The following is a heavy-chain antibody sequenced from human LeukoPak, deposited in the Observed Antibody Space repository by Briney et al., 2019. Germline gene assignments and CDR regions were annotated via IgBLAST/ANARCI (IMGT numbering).Heavy chain of an antibody. V-gene: IGHV4-4*07. J-gene: IGHJ4*02. D-gene: IGHD6-13*01. CDR1: GGSISSYY. CDR3: AQGTPGSSNWY. Sequence: SETLSLTCTVSGGSISSYYWNWIRQPAGKGLEWIGRIFTSGTTNYNPSLKSRVTMTVDTSKNQFSLRLSSVTAADTAVYYCAQGTPGSSNWYWGQGTLVTVSS. CDR2: IFTSGTT.